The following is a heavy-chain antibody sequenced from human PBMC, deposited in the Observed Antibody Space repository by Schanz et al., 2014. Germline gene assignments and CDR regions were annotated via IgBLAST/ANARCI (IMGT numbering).Heavy chain of an antibody. V-gene: IGHV3-23*01. CDR1: GFTFSIYG. J-gene: IGHJ1*01. CDR3: AREFVN. D-gene: IGHD2-21*01. Sequence: ESGGGLVQPGGSLRLSCAASGFTFSIYGMSWVRQAPGKGLEWVSRMIGSGSSVFYADSVKGRFSISRDNGETSVYLQINSLRVDDTAVYYCAREFVNWGQGTLVTVSS. CDR2: MIGSGSSV.